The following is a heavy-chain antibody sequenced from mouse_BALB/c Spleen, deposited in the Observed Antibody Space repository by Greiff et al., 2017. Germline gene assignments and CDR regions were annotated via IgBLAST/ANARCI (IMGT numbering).Heavy chain of an antibody. CDR3: ARPDGSSSYWYFDV. D-gene: IGHD2-3*01. CDR1: GFTFSSYA. CDR2: ISSGGST. J-gene: IGHJ1*01. Sequence: EVQLQESGGGLVKPGGSLKLSCAASGFTFSSYAMSWVRQTPEKRLEWVASISSGGSTYYPDSVKGRFTISRDNARNILYLQMSSLRSEDTAMYYCARPDGSSSYWYFDVWGAGTTVTVSS. V-gene: IGHV5-6-5*01.